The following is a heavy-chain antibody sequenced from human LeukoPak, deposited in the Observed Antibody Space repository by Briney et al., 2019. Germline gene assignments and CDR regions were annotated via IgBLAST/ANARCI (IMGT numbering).Heavy chain of an antibody. CDR3: ARDLHHRGYYDTSGPYGI. V-gene: IGHV1-46*01. J-gene: IGHJ3*02. CDR2: INPSGGST. D-gene: IGHD3-22*01. CDR1: GNTFTRYD. Sequence: GASVKVSCKASGNTFTRYDMHWVRQAPGQGLEWMGIINPSGGSTSYAQKFQGRVTMTRDMFTSTVYMELSSLRSEDTAVYYCARDLHHRGYYDTSGPYGIWGQGTMVTVSS.